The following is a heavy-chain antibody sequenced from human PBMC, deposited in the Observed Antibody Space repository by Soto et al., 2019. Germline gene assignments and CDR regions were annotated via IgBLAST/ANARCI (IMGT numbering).Heavy chain of an antibody. V-gene: IGHV3-23*01. Sequence: GGSLRLSCAASGFTSSSYAMSWVRQAPGKGLEWVSAISGSGGNTHYADSVKGRFAISRDNSKNTPYLQMNSLRAEDTAVYYCAKRDGDTGSFDYYYGMDVWGQGATVTVSS. D-gene: IGHD3-10*01. J-gene: IGHJ6*02. CDR1: GFTSSSYA. CDR2: ISGSGGNT. CDR3: AKRDGDTGSFDYYYGMDV.